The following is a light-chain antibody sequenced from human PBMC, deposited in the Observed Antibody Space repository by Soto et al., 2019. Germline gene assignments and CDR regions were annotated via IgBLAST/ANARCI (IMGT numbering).Light chain of an antibody. CDR3: QQNYSTPLT. CDR1: RAITNH. J-gene: IGKJ4*01. V-gene: IGKV1-39*01. Sequence: DVQLPQSPSPLSASVGDRVSISCRASRAITNHLNWYQQKPGKAPILLVYAASTLETGVPSRFSGSGSGTHFTLTIDNLQPEDVATYFCQQNYSTPLTFGGGTKVEI. CDR2: AAS.